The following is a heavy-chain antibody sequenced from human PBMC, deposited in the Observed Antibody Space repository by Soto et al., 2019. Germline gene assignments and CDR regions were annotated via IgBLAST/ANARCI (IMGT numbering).Heavy chain of an antibody. CDR1: GFTFNSYA. V-gene: IGHV3-23*01. CDR3: AKAATTVTTGNYFDY. Sequence: GESLKISCAASGFTFNSYAMSWVRQTPGRGLEWVSGVSGRGESTFYADSVKGRFTISRDNSKNTLYLQMNSLRAEDTAVYYCAKAATTVTTGNYFDYWGQGTLVTVSS. D-gene: IGHD4-17*01. CDR2: VSGRGEST. J-gene: IGHJ4*02.